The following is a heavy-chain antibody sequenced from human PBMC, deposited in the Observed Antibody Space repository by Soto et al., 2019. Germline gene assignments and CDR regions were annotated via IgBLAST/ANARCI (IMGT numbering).Heavy chain of an antibody. V-gene: IGHV3-30-3*01. J-gene: IGHJ4*02. CDR1: GFTFSSYA. CDR3: ARDRAYDSSGFFDY. CDR2: ISYDGSNK. D-gene: IGHD3-22*01. Sequence: QVQLVESGGGVVQPGRSLRLSCAASGFTFSSYAMHWVRQAPGKGLEWVAVISYDGSNKYYADSVKGRFTISRDNSKNTLYLQMNSLRAEDTAVYYCARDRAYDSSGFFDYWGQGTLVTVSS.